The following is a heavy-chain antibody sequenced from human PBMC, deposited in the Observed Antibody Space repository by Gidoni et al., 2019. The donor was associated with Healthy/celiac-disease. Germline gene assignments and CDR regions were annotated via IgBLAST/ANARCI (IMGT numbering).Heavy chain of an antibody. V-gene: IGHV3-23*01. J-gene: IGHJ4*02. D-gene: IGHD6-19*01. CDR1: GFTFSSDA. CDR3: AKDYVEAVAGIYDY. Sequence: EVQLLESGGGLVQPGGSLRVSCSASGFTFSSDAMSWISQAPGKGLEWVSSSSGSGGSTYYADAVKGRFTISRDNAKNTLYLKRNSLRAEDTAVYYCAKDYVEAVAGIYDYWGQGTLVTVSS. CDR2: SSGSGGST.